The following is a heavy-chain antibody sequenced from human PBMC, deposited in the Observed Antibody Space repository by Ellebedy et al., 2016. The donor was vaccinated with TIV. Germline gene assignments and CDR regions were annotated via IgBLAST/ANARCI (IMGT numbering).Heavy chain of an antibody. V-gene: IGHV1-2*02. CDR3: ARDNYLGFGKSFHFDH. Sequence: ASVKVSCKASGYTFTGYYMHWVRQAPGQGLEWMGWMNPNSGDINYAQKFQGRVTMTRDTSISTAYMELSSLTSDDTAVYYCARDNYLGFGKSFHFDHWGQGTPVTVSS. J-gene: IGHJ4*02. D-gene: IGHD4-11*01. CDR1: GYTFTGYY. CDR2: MNPNSGDI.